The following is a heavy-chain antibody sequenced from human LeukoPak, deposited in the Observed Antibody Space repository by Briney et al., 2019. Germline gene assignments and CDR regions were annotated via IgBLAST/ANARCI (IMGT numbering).Heavy chain of an antibody. Sequence: GGSLRLSCAASGFTFSSYGMHWVRQAPGKGLEWVAVIWYDGSNKYYADSVKGRFTISRDNSKNTLYLQMNSLRAEDTAVYYCAKDRSYSYGTDYFDYWGQGTLVTVPS. CDR1: GFTFSSYG. V-gene: IGHV3-33*06. D-gene: IGHD5-18*01. J-gene: IGHJ4*02. CDR3: AKDRSYSYGTDYFDY. CDR2: IWYDGSNK.